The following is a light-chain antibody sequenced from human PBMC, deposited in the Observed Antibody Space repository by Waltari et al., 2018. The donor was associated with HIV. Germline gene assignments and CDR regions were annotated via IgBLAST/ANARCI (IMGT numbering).Light chain of an antibody. V-gene: IGLV4-69*01. CDR3: QTWDNGIRV. Sequence: QLALTQSPSASASLSASVKLTCTLSSGHTHYAIAWHLQQPERGPRVLMNLKSDGSQRKGDGIPDRFSGSSSGAERFLTISGLQSEDEGDYYCQTWDNGIRVFGGGTKLTVL. J-gene: IGLJ3*02. CDR1: SGHTHYA. CDR2: LKSDGSQ.